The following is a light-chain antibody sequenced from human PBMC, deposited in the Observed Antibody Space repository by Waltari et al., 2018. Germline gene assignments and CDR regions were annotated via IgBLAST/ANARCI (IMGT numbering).Light chain of an antibody. J-gene: IGKJ5*01. CDR2: STS. Sequence: ETVLTQSPATLSVSPGEAVTLSCRASQSVSPNLAWYQQKRGQAPRLLIYSTSTRAPGVPDRFWGSGSGTEFTLTITSLQSEDSAIYSCQQYQNWPPITFGQGTRLEIK. CDR3: QQYQNWPPIT. CDR1: QSVSPN. V-gene: IGKV3-15*01.